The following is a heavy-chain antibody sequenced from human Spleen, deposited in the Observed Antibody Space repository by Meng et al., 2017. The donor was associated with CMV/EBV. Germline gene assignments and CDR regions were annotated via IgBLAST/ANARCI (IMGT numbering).Heavy chain of an antibody. CDR1: GYPFTDNT. CDR3: ARAGDDYFDY. V-gene: IGHV1-2*02. D-gene: IGHD3-10*01. Sequence: SCTASGYPFTDNTLHWVRQAPGQGLEWMGWINPNVGGTTYAQKFQGRVTVTRDTSTSTVYMELRGLRSDDTAVYFCARAGDDYFDYWGQGTLVTVSS. CDR2: INPNVGGT. J-gene: IGHJ4*02.